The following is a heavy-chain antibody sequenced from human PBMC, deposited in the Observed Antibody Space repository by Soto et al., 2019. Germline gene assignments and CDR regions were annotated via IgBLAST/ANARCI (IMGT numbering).Heavy chain of an antibody. Sequence: PSETLSLTCTVSGGSISSYYWSWIRQTPGKGLEWIRYIYYRGNTNYNPSLRSRTTISIDTSKNQFSLKLSSVTAADTAVYYCARAVRGYSFGFFDYWGQGNLVTVSS. D-gene: IGHD5-18*01. CDR3: ARAVRGYSFGFFDY. CDR1: GGSISSYY. V-gene: IGHV4-59*01. CDR2: IYYRGNT. J-gene: IGHJ4*02.